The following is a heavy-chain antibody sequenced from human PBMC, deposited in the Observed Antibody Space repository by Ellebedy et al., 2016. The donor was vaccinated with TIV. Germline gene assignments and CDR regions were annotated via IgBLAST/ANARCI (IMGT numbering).Heavy chain of an antibody. D-gene: IGHD3-16*01. J-gene: IGHJ5*02. CDR3: AGGDIARTPAGERNWFDP. V-gene: IGHV4-61*01. CDR2: IYYSGST. CDR1: GGSVSSGSYY. Sequence: SETLSLTCTVSGGSVSSGSYYWSWIRQPPGKGLEWIGYIYYSGSTNYNPSLKSRVTISVDTSKNQFSLKLSSVTAADTAVYYCAGGDIARTPAGERNWFDPWGQGILVAVSS.